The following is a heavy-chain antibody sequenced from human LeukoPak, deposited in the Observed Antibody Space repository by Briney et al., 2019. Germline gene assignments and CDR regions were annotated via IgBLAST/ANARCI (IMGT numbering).Heavy chain of an antibody. CDR2: FDPEDGET. D-gene: IGHD3-10*01. J-gene: IGHJ4*02. V-gene: IGHV1-24*01. CDR1: GYTLTELS. CDR3: ARVITMVRGVTKYIPPQY. Sequence: RASVKVSCKVSGYTLTELSMHWVRQAPGKGLEWMGGFDPEDGETIYAQKFQGRVTMTTDTSTSTAYMELRSLRSDDTAVYYCARVITMVRGVTKYIPPQYWGQGTLVTVSS.